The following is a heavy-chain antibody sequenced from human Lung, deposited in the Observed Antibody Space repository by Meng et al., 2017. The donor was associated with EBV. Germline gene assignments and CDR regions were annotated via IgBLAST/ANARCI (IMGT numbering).Heavy chain of an antibody. CDR2: INPGNGIT. CDR3: ARGIEVVGTGYF. Sequence: QVQLVQAGAEVKKPGASVKISFKASGYTFTTYPMHWVRQAPGQRPEWVGWINPGNGITKYSHKFQDRVTIIRDTSANTAYLELRSLSLEDTAVYYCARGIEVVGTGYFWGQGSLVTVSS. CDR1: GYTFTTYP. J-gene: IGHJ4*02. D-gene: IGHD6-19*01. V-gene: IGHV1-3*01.